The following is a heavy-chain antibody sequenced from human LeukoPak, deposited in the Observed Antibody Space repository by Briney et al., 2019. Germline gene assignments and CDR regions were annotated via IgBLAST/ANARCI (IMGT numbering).Heavy chain of an antibody. D-gene: IGHD1-7*01. V-gene: IGHV4-39*01. CDR3: ARHNPITGTTRDAFDI. J-gene: IGHJ3*02. CDR2: FYSSGST. CDR1: DGSIISSGYY. Sequence: PSETLSLTCTVSDGSIISSGYYWGWIRQPPGKGLEWIGSFYSSGSTYYNPSLKSRVSLSVDLFDNQLSLQLTSVTAADTAFYFCARHNPITGTTRDAFDIWGQGSMVTVSS.